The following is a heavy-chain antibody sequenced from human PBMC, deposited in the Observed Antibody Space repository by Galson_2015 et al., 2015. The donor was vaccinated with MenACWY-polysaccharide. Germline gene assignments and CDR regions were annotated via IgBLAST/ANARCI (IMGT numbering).Heavy chain of an antibody. CDR3: ARVDCGSVGGYLSDY. Sequence: SVKVSCKASGYIFTSHNIHWVRQAPGQGLEWMGWINTGTGNTKYSQNLQGRVTFTSDTSATTAYMELSSLRSEDTAVYYCARVDCGSVGGYLSDYWGQGALVTVSS. J-gene: IGHJ4*02. D-gene: IGHD2-21*01. V-gene: IGHV1-3*04. CDR1: GYIFTSHN. CDR2: INTGTGNT.